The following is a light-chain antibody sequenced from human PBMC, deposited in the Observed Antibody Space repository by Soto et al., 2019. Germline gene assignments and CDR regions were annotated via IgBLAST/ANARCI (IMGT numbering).Light chain of an antibody. CDR3: QQYYSTPLT. V-gene: IGKV4-1*01. CDR2: WAS. CDR1: QSVLYRSNNKNY. J-gene: IGKJ4*01. Sequence: DIVMTQSPDSLAVSLGERATINCKSSQSVLYRSNNKNYLAWYQQKSGQPPKLLIYWASTRESGVPDRFSVSGSGTDFTLTISSLQAEDVAVYYCQQYYSTPLTFGGGTKVEIK.